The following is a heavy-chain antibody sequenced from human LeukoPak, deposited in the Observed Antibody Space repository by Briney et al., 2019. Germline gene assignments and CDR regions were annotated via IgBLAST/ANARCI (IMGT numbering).Heavy chain of an antibody. CDR1: GINFSIFA. CDR2: ISATGDST. D-gene: IGHD3-22*01. Sequence: GESLRLSCTASGINFSIFAMNWVRQAPGKGLEWVSSISATGDSTFYADSVKGRFTISRDNSKDTLYLRMNSLSAEDTAVYYCAIGVVITTAFDNWGQGTLVTVSS. CDR3: AIGVVITTAFDN. V-gene: IGHV3-23*01. J-gene: IGHJ4*02.